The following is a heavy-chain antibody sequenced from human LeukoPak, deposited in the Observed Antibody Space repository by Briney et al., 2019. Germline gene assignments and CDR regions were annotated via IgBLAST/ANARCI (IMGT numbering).Heavy chain of an antibody. Sequence: PGGSLRLSCEASGFAVSSYVMTWVRQAPGNGLEWVSAIDINGVTAKYADSVNCRFTISIDKSKNTLYLQLSRLRVEHTAVSYCARGDNYLADYSYRFDYWGQGTLVTVSS. D-gene: IGHD5-24*01. J-gene: IGHJ4*02. CDR1: GFAVSSYV. V-gene: IGHV3-23*01. CDR3: ARGDNYLADYSYRFDY. CDR2: IDINGVTA.